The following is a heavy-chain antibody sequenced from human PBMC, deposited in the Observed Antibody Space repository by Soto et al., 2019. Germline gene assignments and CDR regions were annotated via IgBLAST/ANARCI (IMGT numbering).Heavy chain of an antibody. CDR3: AREGSSELYYYYGMDV. Sequence: VGSLRLSCAASGFTFSSYAMHWVRQAPGKGLEWVAVISYDGSNKYYADSVKGRFTISRDNSKNTLYLQMNSLRAEDTAVYYCAREGSSELYYYYGMDVWGQGTTVTVSS. V-gene: IGHV3-30-3*01. J-gene: IGHJ6*02. D-gene: IGHD6-6*01. CDR1: GFTFSSYA. CDR2: ISYDGSNK.